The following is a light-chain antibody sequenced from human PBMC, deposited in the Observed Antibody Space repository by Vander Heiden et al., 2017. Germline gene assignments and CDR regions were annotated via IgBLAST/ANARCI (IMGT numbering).Light chain of an antibody. CDR1: SSNIGRNT. J-gene: IGLJ3*02. CDR2: SNN. Sequence: QSVLTQPPSASATPGQRVTISCSGSSSNIGRNTVNWYQQLPGTAPKLLIHSNNQRPSGVPDRFSGSKSGTSASLAISGLQSEDETDYFCAAWDDSLKGWLFGGGTKLTVL. CDR3: AAWDDSLKGWL. V-gene: IGLV1-44*01.